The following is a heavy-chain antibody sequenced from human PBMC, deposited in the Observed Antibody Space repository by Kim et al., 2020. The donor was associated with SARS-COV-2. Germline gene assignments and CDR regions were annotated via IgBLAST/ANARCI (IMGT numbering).Heavy chain of an antibody. Sequence: GGSLRLSCAASGFTFSSYAMHWVRQAPGKGLEWVAVISYDGSNKYYADSVKGRFTISRDNSKNTLYLQMNSLRTEDTAVYYCASVYSYYFDSSGYLWEDVWGQGTTVTVSS. CDR2: ISYDGSNK. V-gene: IGHV3-30*04. CDR3: ASVYSYYFDSSGYLWEDV. D-gene: IGHD3-22*01. CDR1: GFTFSSYA. J-gene: IGHJ6*02.